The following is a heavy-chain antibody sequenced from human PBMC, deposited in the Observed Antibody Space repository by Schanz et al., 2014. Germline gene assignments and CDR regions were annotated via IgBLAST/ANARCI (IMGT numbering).Heavy chain of an antibody. Sequence: VQLVESGGGLVQPGRSLRLSCVASGFRFDDYAMHWVRQAPGKGLEWVSGMSWNAGSLGYGDSVKGRFTISRDNAKNSLYLQMNSLRAEDTALYYCARDTAQSCIGPSCFEYLQRWGQGALVTVSS. J-gene: IGHJ1*01. CDR1: GFRFDDYA. V-gene: IGHV3-9*01. CDR2: MSWNAGSL. D-gene: IGHD2-2*01. CDR3: ARDTAQSCIGPSCFEYLQR.